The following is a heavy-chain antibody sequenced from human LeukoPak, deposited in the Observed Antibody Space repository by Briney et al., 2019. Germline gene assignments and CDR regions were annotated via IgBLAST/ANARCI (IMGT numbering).Heavy chain of an antibody. J-gene: IGHJ4*02. CDR3: ARVEGITGTEFDY. V-gene: IGHV1-2*02. Sequence: ASVKVSCKASGYTFTGYYMHWVRQAPGQGFEWMGWINPNSGGTNYAQKFQGRVTMTRDTSISTAYMELSRLRSDDTAVYYCARVEGITGTEFDYWGQGTLVTVSS. D-gene: IGHD1-20*01. CDR2: INPNSGGT. CDR1: GYTFTGYY.